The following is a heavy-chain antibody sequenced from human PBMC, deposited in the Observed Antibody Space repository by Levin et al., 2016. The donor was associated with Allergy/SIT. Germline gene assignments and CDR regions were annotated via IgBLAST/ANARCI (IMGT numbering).Heavy chain of an antibody. V-gene: IGHV5-51*01. D-gene: IGHD3-22*01. J-gene: IGHJ4*02. Sequence: GESLKISCKGSGYSFTSYWIGWVRQMPGKGLEWMGIIYPGDSDTRTSPSFRGQVTISADKSISTAYLQWSSLKASDTAIYYCARLYDYYDSSGSYFDYWGQGTLVTVSS. CDR2: IYPGDSDT. CDR1: GYSFTSYW. CDR3: ARLYDYYDSSGSYFDY.